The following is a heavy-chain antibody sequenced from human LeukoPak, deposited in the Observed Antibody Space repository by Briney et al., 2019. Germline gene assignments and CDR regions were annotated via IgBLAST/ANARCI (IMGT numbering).Heavy chain of an antibody. Sequence: ASVKVSCKASGYTFNRYGITWVRQAPGQGLEGMAWLSAYNGNTKYAQTFQGRVHLTTDKTTTTAYWELTSVRSDYTGTYYCARDWRFEYSHLYYFDYWGQGTLVTVAS. CDR3: ARDWRFEYSHLYYFDY. CDR1: GYTFNRYG. V-gene: IGHV1-18*01. CDR2: LSAYNGNT. J-gene: IGHJ4*02. D-gene: IGHD6-6*01.